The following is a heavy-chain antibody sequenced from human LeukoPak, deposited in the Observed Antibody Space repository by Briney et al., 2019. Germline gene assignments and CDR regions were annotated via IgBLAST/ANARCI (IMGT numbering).Heavy chain of an antibody. V-gene: IGHV3-21*01. CDR2: ISSSSYI. D-gene: IGHD3-22*01. J-gene: IGHJ6*02. Sequence: GGSLRLSCAASGFTFSSYSMNWVRQAPGKGLEWVSAISSSSYIYYADSVKGRFTISRDNAKNSLYLQMNSLRAEDTAVYYCARGREYYDSSGTYYYYGMDVWGQGTTVTVSS. CDR3: ARGREYYDSSGTYYYYGMDV. CDR1: GFTFSSYS.